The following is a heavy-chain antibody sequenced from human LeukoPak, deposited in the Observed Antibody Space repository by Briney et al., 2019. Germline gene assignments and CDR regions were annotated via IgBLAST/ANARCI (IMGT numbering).Heavy chain of an antibody. Sequence: GGSLRLSCAASGFTLSIHSMNCVRQAPGKGLEWVSSISSRSSYIYHADSVKGRFTISRDNVKNSLYLPMNSLRSEDTAVYYCAREAYDYDSLGYLHYACQLWGQGTVVTVSS. V-gene: IGHV3-21*01. CDR1: GFTLSIHS. D-gene: IGHD3-22*01. CDR2: ISSRSSYI. CDR3: AREAYDYDSLGYLHYACQL. J-gene: IGHJ3*01.